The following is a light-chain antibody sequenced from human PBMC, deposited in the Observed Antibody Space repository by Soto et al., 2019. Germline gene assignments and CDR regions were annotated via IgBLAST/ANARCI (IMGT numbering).Light chain of an antibody. CDR3: SSYTSSRTVV. CDR1: SSDVGGYNY. Sequence: QSVLTQPASVSGSPGESITISCTGTSSDVGGYNYVSWYQQPPGKAPKLMIYEVSNRPSGVSNRFSGSKSGNTASLTISGLQAEDEADYYCSSYTSSRTVVFGGATK. V-gene: IGLV2-14*01. CDR2: EVS. J-gene: IGLJ2*01.